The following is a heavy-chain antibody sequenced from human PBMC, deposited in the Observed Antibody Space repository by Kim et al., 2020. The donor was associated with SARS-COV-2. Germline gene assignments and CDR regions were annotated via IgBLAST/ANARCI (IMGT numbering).Heavy chain of an antibody. D-gene: IGHD3-22*01. CDR3: ARMGTMIVYDAFDI. CDR2: ISSSSSYI. CDR1: GFTFSSYS. V-gene: IGHV3-21*01. J-gene: IGHJ3*02. Sequence: GGSLRLSCAASGFTFSSYSMNWVRQAPGKGLEWVSSISSSSSYIYYADSVKGRFTISRDNAKNSLYLQMNSLRAEDTAVYYCARMGTMIVYDAFDIWGQGTMVTVSS.